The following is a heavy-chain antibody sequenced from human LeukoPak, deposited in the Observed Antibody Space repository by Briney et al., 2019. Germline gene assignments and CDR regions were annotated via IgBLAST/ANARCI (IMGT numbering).Heavy chain of an antibody. CDR2: IYYSGST. Sequence: SETLSLTCTVSGGSISSGDYYWSWIRQPPGKGLEWIGFIYYSGSTYYNPSLKSRVTISVDTSKNQFSLKLGSVTAADTAVYYCARRAGSINWYFDLWGRGTLVTVSS. V-gene: IGHV4-30-4*08. CDR3: ARRAGSINWYFDL. CDR1: GGSISSGDYY. D-gene: IGHD1-26*01. J-gene: IGHJ2*01.